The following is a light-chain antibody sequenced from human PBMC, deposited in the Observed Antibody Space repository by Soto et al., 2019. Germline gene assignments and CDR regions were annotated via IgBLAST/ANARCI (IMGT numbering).Light chain of an antibody. CDR2: AAS. J-gene: IGKJ2*01. V-gene: IGKV1-27*01. CDR3: QKYNSAPPYT. CDR1: QGISNY. Sequence: DIQMTQSPSSLSASVGDRVTITCRASQGISNYLACYQQKPGKVPKLLIYAASTLQSGVPSRFSGSGSGTDFTLTISSLQPEDVATSYCQKYNSAPPYTFGQGTKLEIK.